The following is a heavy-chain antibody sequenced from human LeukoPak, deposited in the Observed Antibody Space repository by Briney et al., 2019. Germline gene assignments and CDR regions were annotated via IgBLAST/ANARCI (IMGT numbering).Heavy chain of an antibody. V-gene: IGHV3-30*04. CDR3: ARGLLWSSFDN. CDR2: ISYDETSK. D-gene: IGHD3-10*01. CDR1: GFTFSTYD. Sequence: GRSLRLSCAASGFTFSTYDIHWVRQAPGKGLEWVAVISYDETSKYYADSVKGRFTISRDNPKNTLYLQMNSLRAEDTAVYYCARGLLWSSFDNWGQGTLVTVSS. J-gene: IGHJ4*02.